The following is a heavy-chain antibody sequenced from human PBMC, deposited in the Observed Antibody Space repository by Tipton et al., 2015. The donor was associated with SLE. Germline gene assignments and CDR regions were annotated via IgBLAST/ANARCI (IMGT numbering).Heavy chain of an antibody. Sequence: LRLSCTVSGGSIRDYYWSWIRQPPGKTLEWIGYIFSSGNTYYNPSLNSRVTVSVDTSKNQFSLNLNSVTAADTAVYYCARHVRGVAGWFDPWGRGTLVTVSS. V-gene: IGHV4-59*01. CDR3: ARHVRGVAGWFDP. CDR2: IFSSGNT. D-gene: IGHD3-10*01. CDR1: GGSIRDYY. J-gene: IGHJ5*02.